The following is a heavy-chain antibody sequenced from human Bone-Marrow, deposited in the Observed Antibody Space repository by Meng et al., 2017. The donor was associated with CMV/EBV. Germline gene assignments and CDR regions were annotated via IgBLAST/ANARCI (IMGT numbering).Heavy chain of an antibody. CDR2: IYFCGCP. Sequence: SIGLCRYYRCSVPQHPGQGLQWLLSIYFCGCPFYYPSLKSQFTISVYTSKNQFSLKLSYLTAAYTSGYYCARSPSCGVMIGVAPFDYWGQGTLVTVSS. V-gene: IGHV4-31*01. J-gene: IGHJ4*02. D-gene: IGHD3-22*01. CDR3: ARSPSCGVMIGVAPFDY. CDR1: SIGLCRYY.